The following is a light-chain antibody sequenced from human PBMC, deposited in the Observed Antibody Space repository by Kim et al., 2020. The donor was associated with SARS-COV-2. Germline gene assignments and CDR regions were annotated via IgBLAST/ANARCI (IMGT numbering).Light chain of an antibody. J-gene: IGLJ2*01. CDR3: CSYTDSDTLI. Sequence: QSALNQPPSASGTPGQSVTISCTGTSSDIGRYNYVSWYQSHPGRAPKLLIYDVSRRPSGVPDRFSGSRSGTSASLTISGLQAEDEADYYCCSYTDSDTLIFGGGTQLTVL. CDR2: DVS. CDR1: SSDIGRYNY. V-gene: IGLV2-8*01.